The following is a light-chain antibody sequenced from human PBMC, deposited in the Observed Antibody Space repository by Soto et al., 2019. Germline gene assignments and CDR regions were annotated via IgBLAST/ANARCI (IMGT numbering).Light chain of an antibody. CDR2: AAS. V-gene: IGKV1D-12*01. CDR1: QDISNS. Sequence: DIQMTQSPSSVSASVGARVTITCRASQDISNSLAWYQQNPGKAPKLLIYAASSLQSGVPSRFSGSGSGTDFTLTISSLQPEDFATYYCQQADSFPLTVGGGTKVEIK. CDR3: QQADSFPLT. J-gene: IGKJ4*01.